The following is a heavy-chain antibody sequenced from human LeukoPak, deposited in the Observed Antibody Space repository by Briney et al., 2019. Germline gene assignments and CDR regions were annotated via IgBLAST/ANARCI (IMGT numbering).Heavy chain of an antibody. V-gene: IGHV4-59*12. CDR1: GGSISSYY. J-gene: IGHJ4*02. CDR3: ARGIVVGSFDY. Sequence: SETLSLTCTVSGGSISSYYWSWIRQPPGKGLEWIGEIYHSGSTNYNPSLKSRVTISVDKSKSQFSLKLSSVTAADTAVYYCARGIVVGSFDYWGQGTLVTVSS. D-gene: IGHD3-22*01. CDR2: IYHSGST.